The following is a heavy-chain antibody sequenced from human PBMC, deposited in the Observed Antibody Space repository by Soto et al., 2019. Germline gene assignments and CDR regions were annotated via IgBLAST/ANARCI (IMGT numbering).Heavy chain of an antibody. CDR2: ISGSGDST. CDR3: AREGGPTVMDQYNRVDP. D-gene: IGHD5-18*01. CDR1: GFTFSTYA. V-gene: IGHV3-23*01. J-gene: IGHJ5*02. Sequence: PGGSLRLSCAASGFTFSTYAMNWVRQAPGKGLEWVSGISGSGDSTYYADSVKGRFTISRDNAKNSLYLQMNSLRAEDTAVYYCAREGGPTVMDQYNRVDPWGQGTLVTVSS.